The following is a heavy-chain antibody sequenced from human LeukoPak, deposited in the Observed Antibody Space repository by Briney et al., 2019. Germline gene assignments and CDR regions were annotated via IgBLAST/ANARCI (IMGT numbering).Heavy chain of an antibody. Sequence: KTSETLSLTCAVYGGSFSGYYWSWIRQPPGKGLEWIGEINHSGSTNYNPSLKSRVTISVDTSKNQFSLKLSSVTAADTAVYYCARVGRWELPDYYYYYGMDVWGQGTTVTVSS. CDR3: ARVGRWELPDYYYYYGMDV. J-gene: IGHJ6*02. D-gene: IGHD1-26*01. CDR1: GGSFSGYY. CDR2: INHSGST. V-gene: IGHV4-34*01.